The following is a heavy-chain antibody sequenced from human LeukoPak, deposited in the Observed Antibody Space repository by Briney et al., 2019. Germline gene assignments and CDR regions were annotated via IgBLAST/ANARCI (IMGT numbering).Heavy chain of an antibody. CDR1: GGTFSSYT. CDR3: ARGVVGASASWFDP. CDR2: IIPILGIA. J-gene: IGHJ5*02. Sequence: GASVKVSCKASGGTFSSYTISWVRQAPGQGLEWMGRIIPILGIANYAQKLQGRVTMTTDTSTSTAYMELRSLRSDDTAVYYCARGVVGASASWFDPWGQGTLVTVSS. V-gene: IGHV1-69*02. D-gene: IGHD1-26*01.